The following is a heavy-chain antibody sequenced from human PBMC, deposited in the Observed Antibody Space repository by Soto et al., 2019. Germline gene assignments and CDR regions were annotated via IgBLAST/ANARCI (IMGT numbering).Heavy chain of an antibody. D-gene: IGHD3-22*01. Sequence: QVQLQQWGAGLLKPSETLSLTCAVYGGSFRGYYWSCIRQPPGKGLEWIGEINHSGSTNYNPSLKSRVTISVDTSKNQFSLKLSSVTAADTAVYYCARGEVYYDLRGRWFDPWGQGTLVTVSS. CDR3: ARGEVYYDLRGRWFDP. V-gene: IGHV4-34*01. CDR1: GGSFRGYY. J-gene: IGHJ5*02. CDR2: INHSGST.